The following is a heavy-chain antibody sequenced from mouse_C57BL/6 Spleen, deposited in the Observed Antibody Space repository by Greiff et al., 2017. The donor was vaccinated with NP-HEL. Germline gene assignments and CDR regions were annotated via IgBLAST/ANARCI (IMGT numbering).Heavy chain of an antibody. CDR1: GYTFTDYN. CDR2: INPNNGGT. Sequence: EVQLQQSGPELVKPGASVKIPCKASGYTFTDYNMDWVKQSHGKSLEWIGDINPNNGGTIYNQKFKGKATLTVDKSSRTAYMERRSLTSEDTAVYYCARNYGSRGGYAMDYWGQGTSVTVSS. J-gene: IGHJ4*01. D-gene: IGHD1-1*01. V-gene: IGHV1-18*01. CDR3: ARNYGSRGGYAMDY.